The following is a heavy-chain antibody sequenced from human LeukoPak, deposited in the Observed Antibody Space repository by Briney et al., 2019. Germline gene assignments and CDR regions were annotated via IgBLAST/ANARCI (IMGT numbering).Heavy chain of an antibody. CDR1: GYSLTNYW. CDR2: IYPGDSDT. V-gene: IGHV5-51*01. J-gene: IGHJ4*02. CDR3: ARRGDYGCPFDY. D-gene: IGHD4-17*01. Sequence: GDSLKISCKASGYSLTNYWIGWVRQMPGKGLEWMGIIYPGDSDTRYSPSFQGRVTISADKSINTAYLQWSSLKASDTAMYYCARRGDYGCPFDYWGQGTLVTVSS.